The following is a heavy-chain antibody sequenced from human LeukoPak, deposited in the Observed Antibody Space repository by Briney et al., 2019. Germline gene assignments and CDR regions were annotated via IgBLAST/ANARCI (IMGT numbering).Heavy chain of an antibody. CDR1: GFSFDDYG. D-gene: IGHD6-13*01. CDR3: ARQYSSSSYYYYYHMDV. Sequence: PGGSLRLSCAASGFSFDDYGMSWVRQAPGKGLEWVSGLNWNGGSTGYADSVKGRFTISRDNAKNSLYLQMNSLRAEDTALYYCARQYSSSSYYYYYHMDVWGKGTTVTVSS. J-gene: IGHJ6*03. V-gene: IGHV3-20*04. CDR2: LNWNGGST.